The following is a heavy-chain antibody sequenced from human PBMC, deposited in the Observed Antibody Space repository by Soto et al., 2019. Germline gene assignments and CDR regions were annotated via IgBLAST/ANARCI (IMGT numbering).Heavy chain of an antibody. J-gene: IGHJ2*01. CDR3: ARVFPLGMASTEAGWYSDH. V-gene: IGHV1-69*01. CDR2: IIPIFGTA. Sequence: QVQLVQSGAEVKKPGSSVKVSCKASGGTFSSYAISWVRQAPGQGLEWMGGIIPIFGTANYAQKFQGRVTITADEYTRPAWMELSSLRSEDTAVYYCARVFPLGMASTEAGWYSDHWGRGTLVTVSS. CDR1: GGTFSSYA. D-gene: IGHD3-16*01.